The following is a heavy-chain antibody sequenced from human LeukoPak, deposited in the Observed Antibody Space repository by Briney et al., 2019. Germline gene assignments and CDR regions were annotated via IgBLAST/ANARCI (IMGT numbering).Heavy chain of an antibody. D-gene: IGHD1-26*01. V-gene: IGHV3-73*01. J-gene: IGHJ6*02. CDR3: TRPAPLVGATTYYYYYGMDV. Sequence: GGSLRLSCAASGFTFSGSAMHWVRQASGKGLEWVGRIRSKANSYATAYAASVKGRFTISRDDSRNTAYLQMNSLKTEDTAVYYCTRPAPLVGATTYYYYYGMDVWGQGTTVTVSS. CDR2: IRSKANSYAT. CDR1: GFTFSGSA.